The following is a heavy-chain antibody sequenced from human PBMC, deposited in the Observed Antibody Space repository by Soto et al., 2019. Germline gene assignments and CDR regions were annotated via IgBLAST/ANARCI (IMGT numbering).Heavy chain of an antibody. V-gene: IGHV1-69*02. CDR3: ARAPLNCSGGSCYQAALDY. CDR2: IIPILGIA. CDR1: GGTFSSYT. D-gene: IGHD2-15*01. J-gene: IGHJ4*02. Sequence: SVKVSCKASGGTFSSYTISWVRQAPGQGLEWMGRIIPILGIANYAQKFQGRVTITADKSTSTAYMELSSLRSEDTAVYYCARAPLNCSGGSCYQAALDYWGQGTLVTVS.